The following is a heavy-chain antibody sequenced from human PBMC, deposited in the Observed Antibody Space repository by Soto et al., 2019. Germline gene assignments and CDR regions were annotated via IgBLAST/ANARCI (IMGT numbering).Heavy chain of an antibody. Sequence: PSETLSLTCTVTGDSINNRSYYWGWIRQPPGKGLEWIGLIYYSGSTYNNPSHKSRVSMSVDTSKNQFSLKLRSVTAADTALYYCARQRTSVVTQAYFDSWGQGSLVTVSS. J-gene: IGHJ4*02. CDR1: GDSINNRSYY. CDR3: ARQRTSVVTQAYFDS. D-gene: IGHD2-21*02. V-gene: IGHV4-39*01. CDR2: IYYSGST.